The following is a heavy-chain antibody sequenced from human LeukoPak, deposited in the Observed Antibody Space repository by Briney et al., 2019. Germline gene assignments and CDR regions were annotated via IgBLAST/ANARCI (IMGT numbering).Heavy chain of an antibody. Sequence: GGSLRLSCAASGFTFSSYAMSWVRQAPGKGLEWVSAISGSGGSTYYADSVKGRFTISRDNSKNTLYLQMNSLRAEDTAVYYCAKDLRYYYESSGYYGMDVWGRGTTVTVSS. CDR3: AKDLRYYYESSGYYGMDV. CDR1: GFTFSSYA. J-gene: IGHJ6*02. D-gene: IGHD3-22*01. CDR2: ISGSGGST. V-gene: IGHV3-23*01.